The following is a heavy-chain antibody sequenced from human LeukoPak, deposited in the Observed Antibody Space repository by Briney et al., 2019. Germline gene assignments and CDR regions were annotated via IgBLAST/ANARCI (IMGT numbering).Heavy chain of an antibody. V-gene: IGHV1-69*05. D-gene: IGHD3-9*01. CDR2: IIPIFGTA. CDR3: ARGPRNYDILTGYYIPYYYYYYYMDV. CDR1: GGTFSSYA. J-gene: IGHJ6*03. Sequence: GASVKVSCKASGGTFSSYAISWVRQAPGQGLEWMGGIIPIFGTANYAQKFQGRVTITTDESTSTAYMELSSLRSEDTAVYYCARGPRNYDILTGYYIPYYYYYYYMDVWGKGTTVTVSS.